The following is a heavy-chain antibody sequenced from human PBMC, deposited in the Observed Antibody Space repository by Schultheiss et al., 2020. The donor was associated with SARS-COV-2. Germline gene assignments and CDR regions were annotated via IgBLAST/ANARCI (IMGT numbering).Heavy chain of an antibody. J-gene: IGHJ5*02. CDR3: ARHSFNIAVAAYNWFDP. CDR2: IYYSGST. Sequence: SQTLSLTCAVYGGSFSGYYWSWIRQPPGKGLEWIGYIYYSGSTYYNPSLKSRVTISVDTSKNQFSLKLSSVTAADTAVYYCARHSFNIAVAAYNWFDPWGQGTLVTVSS. D-gene: IGHD6-19*01. V-gene: IGHV4-59*08. CDR1: GGSFSGYY.